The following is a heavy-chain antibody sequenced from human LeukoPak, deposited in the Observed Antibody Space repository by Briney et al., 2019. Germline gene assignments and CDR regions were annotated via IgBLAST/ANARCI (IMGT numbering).Heavy chain of an antibody. CDR1: GYTLTELS. Sequence: ASVTVSCKVSGYTLTELSMHWVRQAPGKGREWMGAFDPEDGETVYSQKFQGRFTMTEDSSTDTAYMELSSLRSDDTAVYYCAVDLSYSSSTPLDHWGQGTLLTVSS. V-gene: IGHV1-24*01. CDR2: FDPEDGET. CDR3: AVDLSYSSSTPLDH. D-gene: IGHD6-6*01. J-gene: IGHJ4*02.